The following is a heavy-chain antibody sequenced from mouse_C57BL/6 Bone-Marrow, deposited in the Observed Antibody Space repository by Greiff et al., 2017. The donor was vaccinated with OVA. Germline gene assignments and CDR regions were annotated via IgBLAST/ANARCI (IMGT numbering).Heavy chain of an antibody. Sequence: VQLKQSGTVLARPGASVKMSCKTSGYTFTSYWMHWVKQRPGQGLEWIGAIYPGNSDTSYNQKFKGKAKLTAVTSASTAYMELSSLTNEDSAVYYCTCYYGSSYYAMDYWGQGTSVTVSS. CDR3: TCYYGSSYYAMDY. J-gene: IGHJ4*01. CDR2: IYPGNSDT. V-gene: IGHV1-5*01. CDR1: GYTFTSYW. D-gene: IGHD1-1*01.